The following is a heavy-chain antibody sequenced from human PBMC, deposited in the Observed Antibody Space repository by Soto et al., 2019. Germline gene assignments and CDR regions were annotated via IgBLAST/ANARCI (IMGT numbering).Heavy chain of an antibody. V-gene: IGHV5-10-1*01. CDR1: GYSFTSYW. J-gene: IGHJ6*02. CDR2: IDPSDSYT. Sequence: ESLKISCKGSGYSFTSYWISWVRQMPGKGLEWMGRIDPSDSYTNYSPSFQGHVTISADKSISTAYLKWSSLKASDTAMYYCASQGTPYDILTGYYPDYYYGMDVWGQGTTVTVSS. D-gene: IGHD3-9*01. CDR3: ASQGTPYDILTGYYPDYYYGMDV.